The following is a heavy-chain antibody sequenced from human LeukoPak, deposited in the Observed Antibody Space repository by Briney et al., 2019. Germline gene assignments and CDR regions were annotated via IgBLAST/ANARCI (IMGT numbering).Heavy chain of an antibody. J-gene: IGHJ4*02. Sequence: ASVKVSCKASGYTFTCYYMHWVRQAPGQGLEWMGWINPNSGGTNYAQKFQGRVTMTRDTSISTAYMELSRLRSDDTAVYYCARSGSGYYYPPYDYWGQGTLVTVSS. V-gene: IGHV1-2*02. CDR2: INPNSGGT. D-gene: IGHD3-22*01. CDR1: GYTFTCYY. CDR3: ARSGSGYYYPPYDY.